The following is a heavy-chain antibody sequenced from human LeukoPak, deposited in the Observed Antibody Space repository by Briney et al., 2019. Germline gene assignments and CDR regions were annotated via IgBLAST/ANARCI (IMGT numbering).Heavy chain of an antibody. CDR1: GFTFSSYA. CDR2: IKEDGTKK. J-gene: IGHJ4*02. V-gene: IGHV3-7*03. D-gene: IGHD3-22*01. CDR3: ATPLDYYDSSGYHQGGD. Sequence: GGSLRLSRAASGFTFSSYAMSWVRQAPGKGLEWVANIKEDGTKKNYVDSVKGRFTISRDNAKNSLYLQMSSLRAEDTAVYYCATPLDYYDSSGYHQGGDWGQGTLVTVSS.